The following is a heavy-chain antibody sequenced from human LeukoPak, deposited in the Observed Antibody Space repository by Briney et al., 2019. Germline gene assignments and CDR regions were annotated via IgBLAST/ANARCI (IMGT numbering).Heavy chain of an antibody. CDR3: WRVSVVYGMDV. CDR2: MYYTGST. CDR1: GGSISSDY. Sequence: SETLSLPCSVSGGSISSDYWSWIRQPPGKGLEWIGYMYYTGSTNYYASLKSRVTLSLATSKTQFSLKMSSVTPGDTALDYCWRVSVVYGMDVWGQGTTVTVSS. V-gene: IGHV4-59*01. J-gene: IGHJ6*02.